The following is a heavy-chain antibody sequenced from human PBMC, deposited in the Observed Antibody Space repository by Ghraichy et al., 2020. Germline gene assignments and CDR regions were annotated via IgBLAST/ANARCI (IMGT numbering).Heavy chain of an antibody. CDR2: IIHSGST. CDR1: VGSFSGRY. J-gene: IGHJ3*02. CDR3: ARGSPYYEVLTGYYFQPRAFDI. V-gene: IGHV4-34*01. D-gene: IGHD3-9*01. Sequence: SQTLSLTCAVYVGSFSGRYWSWIRQPPGKGLEWIGEIIHSGSTNYNPSLKSRVIMSVDTSKNQFSLELSSVSAADTAVYYCARGSPYYEVLTGYYFQPRAFDIWGQGTMVAVSS.